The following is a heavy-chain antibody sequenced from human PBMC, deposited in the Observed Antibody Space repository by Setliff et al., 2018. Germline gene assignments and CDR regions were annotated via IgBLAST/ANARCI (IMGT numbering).Heavy chain of an antibody. Sequence: SETLSLTCTVSGGSISSYYWSWIRQPPGKGLEWIGYIYYSGSTNYNPSLKSRVTISVDTSKNQFSLKLSSVTAADTAVYYCARESPLDDYVWGSYRSYYFDYWGQGTLVTGSS. CDR2: IYYSGST. D-gene: IGHD3-16*02. CDR1: GGSISSYY. CDR3: ARESPLDDYVWGSYRSYYFDY. J-gene: IGHJ4*02. V-gene: IGHV4-59*01.